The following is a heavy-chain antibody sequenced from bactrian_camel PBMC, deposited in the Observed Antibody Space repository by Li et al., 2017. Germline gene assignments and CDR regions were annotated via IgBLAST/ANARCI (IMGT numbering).Heavy chain of an antibody. CDR3: AAGSRVAGSLDEHDYVH. Sequence: HVQLVESGGGSVQAGGSLRLSCSVSGYTCSTACMGWFRQAPGKEREGIAGIDRDGSTTYADSVKGRFTISVDNAKNPVMVYLKMPTLKPDDTAMYYCAAGSRVAGSLDEHDYVHWGQGTQVTVS. J-gene: IGHJ4*01. CDR1: GYTCSTAC. D-gene: IGHD6*01. V-gene: IGHV3S53*01. CDR2: IDRDGST.